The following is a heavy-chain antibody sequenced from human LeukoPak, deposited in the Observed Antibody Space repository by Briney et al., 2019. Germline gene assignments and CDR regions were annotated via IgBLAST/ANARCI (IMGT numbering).Heavy chain of an antibody. CDR2: IFHTGST. V-gene: IGHV4-59*08. D-gene: IGHD1-26*01. Sequence: SETLSLTCTVSGGSIGLYYWAWIRQPPGKGLERIGYIFHTGSTNYNPSLKSRLTISVDTSRNQFSLRLSSVTAADTAVYYCARHQHAGREHYYGIDVWGQGTTVSVSS. J-gene: IGHJ6*02. CDR3: ARHQHAGREHYYGIDV. CDR1: GGSIGLYY.